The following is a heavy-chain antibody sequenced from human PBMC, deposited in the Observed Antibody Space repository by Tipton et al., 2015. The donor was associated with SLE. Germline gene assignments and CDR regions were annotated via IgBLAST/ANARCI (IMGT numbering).Heavy chain of an antibody. D-gene: IGHD1-1*01. CDR3: ARQLDGVDY. CDR2: INHSGST. J-gene: IGHJ4*02. V-gene: IGHV4-34*01. Sequence: LRLSCAVYGGSFSGYYWSWIRQPPGKGLEWIGEINHSGSTNYNPSLKSRVTISRDTSKNRFSLELSFVTAADTAVYYCARQLDGVDYWGQGTLVTVSS. CDR1: GGSFSGYY.